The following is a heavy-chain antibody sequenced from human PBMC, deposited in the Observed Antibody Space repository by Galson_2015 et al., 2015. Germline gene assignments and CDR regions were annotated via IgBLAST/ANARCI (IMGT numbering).Heavy chain of an antibody. V-gene: IGHV3-48*02. Sequence: SLRLSCAASGFTFSSYSMNWVRQAPGKGLEWVSYISSSSSTIYYADSVKGRFTISRDNAKNSLYLQMNSLRDEDTAVYYCAREPPGYCSGGSCLTYGMDVWGQGTTVTVSS. J-gene: IGHJ6*02. CDR2: ISSSSSTI. CDR3: AREPPGYCSGGSCLTYGMDV. CDR1: GFTFSSYS. D-gene: IGHD2-15*01.